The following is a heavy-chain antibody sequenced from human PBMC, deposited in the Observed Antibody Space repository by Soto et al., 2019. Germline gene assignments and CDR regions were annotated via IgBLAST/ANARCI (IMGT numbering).Heavy chain of an antibody. Sequence: SVKVSCKASGGTFSSYAISWVRQAPGQGLEWMGGIIPIFGTANYAQKFQGRVTITADESTSTAYMELSSLRSEDTAVYYCARRRGSSGYYSYYYYYGLAVWGQGTTVTVSS. D-gene: IGHD3-22*01. V-gene: IGHV1-69*13. CDR1: GGTFSSYA. CDR2: IIPIFGTA. J-gene: IGHJ6*02. CDR3: ARRRGSSGYYSYYYYYGLAV.